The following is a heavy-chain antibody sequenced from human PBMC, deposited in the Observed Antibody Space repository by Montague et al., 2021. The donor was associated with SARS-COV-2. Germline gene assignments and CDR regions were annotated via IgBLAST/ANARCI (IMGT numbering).Heavy chain of an antibody. D-gene: IGHD1-26*01. V-gene: IGHV3-30*04. J-gene: IGHJ5*02. CDR2: ISYDGSNK. Sequence: SLRLSCAASGFTLSSYAMHWVRQAPGKGLEWVVLISYDGSNKYYADSVKGRFTISRDNSKNTLYLQMNSLRAEDTAVYYCARDSGSSFDPWGQGTLVTVSS. CDR3: ARDSGSSFDP. CDR1: GFTLSSYA.